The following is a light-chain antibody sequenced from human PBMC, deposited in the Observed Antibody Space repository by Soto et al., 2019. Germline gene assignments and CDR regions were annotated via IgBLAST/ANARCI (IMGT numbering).Light chain of an antibody. Sequence: DIQMTQSPSTLSASVGDRVTITCRASQSISSWLDWYQQKPGKAPNLLIYKAYTLPTGVPSRFRGSGSGTDFTLTISSVQPDDFATYCCQQNDINLKFGKGTNVDIK. CDR1: QSISSW. J-gene: IGKJ1*01. CDR3: QQNDINLK. CDR2: KAY. V-gene: IGKV1-5*03.